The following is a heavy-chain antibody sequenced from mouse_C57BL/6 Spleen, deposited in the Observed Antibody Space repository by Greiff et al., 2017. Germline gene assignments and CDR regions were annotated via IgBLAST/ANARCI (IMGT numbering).Heavy chain of an antibody. CDR1: GYTFTSYW. J-gene: IGHJ3*01. D-gene: IGHD1-1*01. CDR3: ARDWAWNYYGSSRAY. CDR2: IHPNSGST. V-gene: IGHV1-64*01. Sequence: VQLQQPGAELVKPGASVKLSCKASGYTFTSYWMHWVKQRPGQGLEWIGMIHPNSGSTNYNEKFKSKATLTVDKSSSTAYMQLSSLTSEDSAVYYCARDWAWNYYGSSRAYWGQGTLVTVSA.